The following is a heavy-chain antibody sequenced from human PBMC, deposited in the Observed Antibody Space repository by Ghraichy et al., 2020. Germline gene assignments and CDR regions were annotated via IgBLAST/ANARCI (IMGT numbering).Heavy chain of an antibody. V-gene: IGHV4-59*01. CDR3: ASTYCSSTSCYYYFDY. CDR2: IYYSGST. Sequence: ESLNISCTVSGGSISSYYWSWIRQPPGKGLEWIGYIYYSGSTNYNPSLKSRVTISVDTSKNQFSLKLSSVTAADTAVYYCASTYCSSTSCYYYFDYWGQGTLVTVSS. D-gene: IGHD2-2*01. CDR1: GGSISSYY. J-gene: IGHJ4*02.